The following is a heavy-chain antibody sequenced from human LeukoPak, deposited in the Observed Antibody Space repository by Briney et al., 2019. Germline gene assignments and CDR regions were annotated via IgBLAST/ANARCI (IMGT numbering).Heavy chain of an antibody. D-gene: IGHD3-22*01. V-gene: IGHV4-34*01. CDR2: INHSGST. CDR3: ARRLLYYYDSSGYYVRSYYFDY. J-gene: IGHJ4*02. Sequence: SETLSLTCAVYGGSFSGYYWSWIRQPPGKGLEWIGEINHSGSTNYNPSLKSRVTISVDTSKNQFSLKLSSVTAADTAVYYCARRLLYYYDSSGYYVRSYYFDYWGQGTLVTVSS. CDR1: GGSFSGYY.